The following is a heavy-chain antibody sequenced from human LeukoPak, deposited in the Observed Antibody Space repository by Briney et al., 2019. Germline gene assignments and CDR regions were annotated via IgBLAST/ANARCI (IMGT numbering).Heavy chain of an antibody. Sequence: GGSLRLSCAASGFTFSSYAMSWVRQAPGKGLEWVSAISGSGGSTYYADSVKGRFTISRDNSKNTLYLQMNSLRAEDTAVYYCADQVRGWTSFDYWGQGTLVTVSS. D-gene: IGHD6-19*01. CDR3: ADQVRGWTSFDY. CDR1: GFTFSSYA. J-gene: IGHJ4*02. V-gene: IGHV3-23*01. CDR2: ISGSGGST.